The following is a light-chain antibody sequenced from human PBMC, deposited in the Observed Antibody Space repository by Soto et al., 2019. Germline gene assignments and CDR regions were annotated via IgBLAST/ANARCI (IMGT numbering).Light chain of an antibody. CDR3: QQYGSPPYT. J-gene: IGKJ2*01. V-gene: IGKV3-20*01. CDR2: GAS. Sequence: EIVLTQSPGTLSLSPGERATLSCRASQSVSSSYLAWYQQKPGQAPRLLIYGASSRATGIPDRFSGSGSGTDFTLTIITLEPEDFAVYDCQQYGSPPYTSGHGTKLHIK. CDR1: QSVSSSY.